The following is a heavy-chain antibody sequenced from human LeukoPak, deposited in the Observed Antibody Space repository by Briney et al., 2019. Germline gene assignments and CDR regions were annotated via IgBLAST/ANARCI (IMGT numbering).Heavy chain of an antibody. CDR2: LNPNSGGT. D-gene: IGHD6-13*01. CDR1: GYTFTGYN. Sequence: GASVKVSCKASGYTFTGYNLHWVRQAPGQGLEWMGWLNPNSGGTNYAQKFQGRVTMTRDTSISTAYMEVSRLRSDDTAVYYCARAPSSGWSGYYFDYWGQGTLVTVSS. J-gene: IGHJ4*02. V-gene: IGHV1-2*02. CDR3: ARAPSSGWSGYYFDY.